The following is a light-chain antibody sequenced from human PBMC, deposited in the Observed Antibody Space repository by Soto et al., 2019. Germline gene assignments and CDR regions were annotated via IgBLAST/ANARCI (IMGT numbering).Light chain of an antibody. J-gene: IGLJ2*01. CDR2: DNN. CDR1: NSNIGSNT. Sequence: QSVLTQPPSASGTPGQRVTITCSGSNSNIGSNTVNWYQQLPGTAPKLLVCDNNKQPSGVPGRFSDSKSGTSASLAISGLQPEDEADYYCASWDDRLNAVVFGGGTKVTVL. CDR3: ASWDDRLNAVV. V-gene: IGLV1-44*01.